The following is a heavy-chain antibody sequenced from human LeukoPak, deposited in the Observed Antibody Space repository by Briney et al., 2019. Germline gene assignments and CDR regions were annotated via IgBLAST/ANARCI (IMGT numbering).Heavy chain of an antibody. V-gene: IGHV1-46*01. CDR2: INPSGGGT. D-gene: IGHD4-23*01. CDR3: ARDLADYGGQPGAFDI. J-gene: IGHJ3*02. Sequence: GASVKVSCKASGYTFTNYFMHWVRQAPGQGLEWMGVINPSGGGTTYAQRFQGRVTMTRDTSTSTVHMELSSLRSEDTAVYYCARDLADYGGQPGAFDIWGQGTMVTVSS. CDR1: GYTFTNYF.